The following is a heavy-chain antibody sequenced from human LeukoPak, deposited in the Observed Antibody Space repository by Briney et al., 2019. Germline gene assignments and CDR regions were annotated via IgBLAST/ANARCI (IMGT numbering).Heavy chain of an antibody. Sequence: GGSLRLSCAASGFTFSSYSMNWVRQAPGKGLEWVSYISSSSSNIYYADSVKGRFTISRDNAKNSLYLQMNSLRAEDTAVYYCAITLCSITSCYRGTTPALQHWGQDSLVTVSS. CDR3: AITLCSITSCYRGTTPALQH. V-gene: IGHV3-48*04. J-gene: IGHJ1*01. D-gene: IGHD2-2*01. CDR2: ISSSSSNI. CDR1: GFTFSSYS.